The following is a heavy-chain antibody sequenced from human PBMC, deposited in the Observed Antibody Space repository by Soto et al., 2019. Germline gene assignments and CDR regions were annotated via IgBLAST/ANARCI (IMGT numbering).Heavy chain of an antibody. J-gene: IGHJ3*02. V-gene: IGHV1-46*01. CDR3: ARHPRGYYYDSSGYYCGNAFDI. CDR1: GYTFTTYY. D-gene: IGHD3-22*01. CDR2: INPSGGSI. Sequence: ASVKVSCKASGYTFTTYYIHWVRQAPGQGLEWMGVINPSGGSINYAQKFRGRVTMTRDTSTSTVYMELSSLRSEDTAVYYCARHPRGYYYDSSGYYCGNAFDIWG.